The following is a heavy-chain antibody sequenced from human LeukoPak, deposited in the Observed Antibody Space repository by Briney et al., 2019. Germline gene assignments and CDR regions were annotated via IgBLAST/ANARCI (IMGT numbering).Heavy chain of an antibody. D-gene: IGHD1-26*01. V-gene: IGHV1-69*04. J-gene: IGHJ4*02. CDR2: IIPILGIA. Sequence: SVKVSCKASGGTFSSYAISWVRQAPGQGLEWMGRIIPILGIANYAQKFQGRVTVTADKSTSTAYMELSSLRSEDTAVYYCARDTWELLSRDYWGQGTLVTVSS. CDR3: ARDTWELLSRDY. CDR1: GGTFSSYA.